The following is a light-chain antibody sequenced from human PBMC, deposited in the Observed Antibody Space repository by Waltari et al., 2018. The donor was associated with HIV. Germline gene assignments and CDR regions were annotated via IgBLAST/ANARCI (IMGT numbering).Light chain of an antibody. J-gene: IGLJ2*01. CDR1: SSDVGAYTF. CDR3: SSYAGPNHLL. CDR2: GVN. Sequence: QSALTQPPSASGSPGQSVTFSCPGTSSDVGAYTFVSWYQQHPGKAPKLIIYGVNQRPSGVPDRFSGSKSGNTASLTVSGLQADDEADYYCSSYAGPNHLLFGGGTKLTVL. V-gene: IGLV2-8*01.